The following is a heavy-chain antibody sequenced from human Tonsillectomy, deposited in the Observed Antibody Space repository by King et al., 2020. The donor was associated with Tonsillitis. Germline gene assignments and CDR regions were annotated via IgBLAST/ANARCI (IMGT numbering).Heavy chain of an antibody. CDR2: IYSSGGT. V-gene: IGHV4-39*01. CDR1: GGSSSSTSYY. J-gene: IGHJ5*02. CDR3: AKASIAVAGRGWFDP. D-gene: IGHD6-19*01. Sequence: LQLQESGPGLVRPSETLSLTCTVSGGSSSSTSYYWGWIRQPPGKGLEWIGSIYSSGGTFYNPSLKSRVTISVDTSKGQFSLKFSSVTAADTAVYYCAKASIAVAGRGWFDPWGQGTLVTVSS.